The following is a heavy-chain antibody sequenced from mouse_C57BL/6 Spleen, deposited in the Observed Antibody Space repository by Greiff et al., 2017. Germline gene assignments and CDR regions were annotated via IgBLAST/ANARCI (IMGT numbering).Heavy chain of an antibody. J-gene: IGHJ2*01. CDR2: IDPSDSET. V-gene: IGHV1-52*01. D-gene: IGHD2-3*01. CDR3: ARKDDGHYYFDY. CDR1: GYTFTSYW. Sequence: QVQLQQPGAELVRPGSSVKLSCKASGYTFTSYWMHWVKQRPIQGLEWIGNIDPSDSETHYNQKFKDKATLTVDKSSSTAYMQLSSLTSEDSAVYYCARKDDGHYYFDYWGQGTTLTVSS.